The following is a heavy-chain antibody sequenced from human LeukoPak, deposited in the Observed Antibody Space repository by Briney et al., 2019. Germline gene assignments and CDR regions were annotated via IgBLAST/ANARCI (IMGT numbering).Heavy chain of an antibody. V-gene: IGHV1-18*01. J-gene: IGHJ5*02. Sequence: ASVKVSCKASGYTYTTDGISWVRQAPGQGLEWMGWIDTYSGKTNYAQKFQGRVTMTSDTSTSTAYMELRSLRSDDTAVYYCARDRGITEADSFDPWGQGTLVTVSS. CDR3: ARDRGITEADSFDP. D-gene: IGHD6-13*01. CDR1: GYTYTTDG. CDR2: IDTYSGKT.